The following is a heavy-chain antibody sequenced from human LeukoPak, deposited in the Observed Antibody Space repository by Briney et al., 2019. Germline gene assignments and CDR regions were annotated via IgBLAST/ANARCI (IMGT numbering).Heavy chain of an antibody. CDR1: GFTFSSYA. V-gene: IGHV3-23*01. J-gene: IGHJ5*01. CDR3: AKATSPVHSRNWSDS. D-gene: IGHD6-13*01. CDR2: ISGSGGST. Sequence: GGSLRLSCAASGFTFSSYAMSWVRQVPGKGLEWVSAISGSGGSTYYADSVKGRFTISRDNSKNTVNVQMNSLRAEDTAVYYCAKATSPVHSRNWSDSWGQGTLVTVSS.